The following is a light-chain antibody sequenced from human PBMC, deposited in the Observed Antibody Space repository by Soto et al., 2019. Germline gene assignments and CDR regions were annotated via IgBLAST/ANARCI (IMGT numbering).Light chain of an antibody. Sequence: EIVMTQSPGTLSLSPGERATLSCRASQSVSNNYLAWYQQKPGQAPRLLIYGASNRATGIPDRFSGSGSGTDFTLTISRLEPEDFAVFYCQVYGPSPPITFGQGTKVDIK. CDR1: QSVSNNY. V-gene: IGKV3-20*01. J-gene: IGKJ1*01. CDR2: GAS. CDR3: QVYGPSPPIT.